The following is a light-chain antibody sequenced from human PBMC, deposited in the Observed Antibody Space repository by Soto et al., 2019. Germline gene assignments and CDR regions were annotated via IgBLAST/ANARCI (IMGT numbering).Light chain of an antibody. CDR3: QSYDRSLNVWV. V-gene: IGLV1-40*01. CDR1: SSNIGAGYD. Sequence: QSVLTQPPSVSGAPGQTITISCTGSSSNIGAGYDVHWYQQLPGRAPKLLIYGDSNRPSGVPDRFSGSKSGTSASLAITGLQAENEADYYCQSYDRSLNVWVFGGGTKVTVL. J-gene: IGLJ3*02. CDR2: GDS.